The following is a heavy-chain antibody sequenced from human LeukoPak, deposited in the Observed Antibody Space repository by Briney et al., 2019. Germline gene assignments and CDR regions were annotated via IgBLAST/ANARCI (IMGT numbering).Heavy chain of an antibody. CDR2: ISYDGSNK. J-gene: IGHJ6*02. CDR1: GFTFSSYG. D-gene: IGHD4-17*01. Sequence: GGSLRLSCAASGFTFSSYGMHWVRQAPGKGLEWVAVISYDGSNKYYADSVKGRFTISRDNSKNTLYLQMNSLRAEDTAVYYCARDYGDYVSPYYYGMDVWGQGTTVTVSS. CDR3: ARDYGDYVSPYYYGMDV. V-gene: IGHV3-30*03.